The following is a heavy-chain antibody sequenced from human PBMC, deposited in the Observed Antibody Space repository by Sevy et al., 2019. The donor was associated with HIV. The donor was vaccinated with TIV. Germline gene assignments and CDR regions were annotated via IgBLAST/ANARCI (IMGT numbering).Heavy chain of an antibody. CDR3: AVSQSCGGDCYYFDS. J-gene: IGHJ4*02. D-gene: IGHD2-21*02. CDR1: AYSFTLYY. Sequence: ASVKVSCRASAYSFTLYYMNWVRQAPGQGLEWMGLINPTGGHTSDAQRFQGRLSMTRDTSTTTFYMELSSLTYEDTAVSYCAVSQSCGGDCYYFDSWGQGTLVTVSS. CDR2: INPTGGHT. V-gene: IGHV1-46*01.